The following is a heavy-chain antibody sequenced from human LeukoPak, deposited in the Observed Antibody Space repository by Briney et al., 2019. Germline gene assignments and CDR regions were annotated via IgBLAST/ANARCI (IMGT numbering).Heavy chain of an antibody. V-gene: IGHV3-23*01. Sequence: GGSLRLSCAASGFTFSDYAMTWVRQAPGKGLEWLSIISGSGDSVKGQFTISRDNSKNTLHMQKNSLRAEDTAVYYCAKDYLNYGSGSYYKGGFDYWGQGTLVTVSS. D-gene: IGHD3-10*01. CDR3: AKDYLNYGSGSYYKGGFDY. CDR1: GFTFSDYA. CDR2: ISGSG. J-gene: IGHJ4*02.